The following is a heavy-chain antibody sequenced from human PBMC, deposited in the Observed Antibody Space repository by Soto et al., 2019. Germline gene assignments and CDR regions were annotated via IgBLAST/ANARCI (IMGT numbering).Heavy chain of an antibody. V-gene: IGHV1-69*06. J-gene: IGHJ6*02. Sequence: SVKVSCKASGGSFISYAIIWVRQAPGQGLEWMGGIIPIFGTANYAQKFQGRVTITADKSTSTAYMELSSLRSEDTAVYYCARDRNFWSGYSGMDVWGQGTTVTVSS. D-gene: IGHD3-3*01. CDR3: ARDRNFWSGYSGMDV. CDR2: IIPIFGTA. CDR1: GGSFISYA.